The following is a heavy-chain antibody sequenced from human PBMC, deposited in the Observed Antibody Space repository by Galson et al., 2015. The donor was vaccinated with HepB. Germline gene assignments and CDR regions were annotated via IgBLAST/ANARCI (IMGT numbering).Heavy chain of an antibody. CDR1: GFTFSSYS. Sequence: SLRLSCAASGFTFSSYSMNWVRQAPGKGLEWVSSISSSSSYIYYADSVKGRFTISRDNAKNSLYLQMNSLRAEDTAVYYCLGERGWSDNWNEHDYWGQGTLVTVSS. J-gene: IGHJ4*02. CDR3: LGERGWSDNWNEHDY. D-gene: IGHD1-1*01. V-gene: IGHV3-21*01. CDR2: ISSSSSYI.